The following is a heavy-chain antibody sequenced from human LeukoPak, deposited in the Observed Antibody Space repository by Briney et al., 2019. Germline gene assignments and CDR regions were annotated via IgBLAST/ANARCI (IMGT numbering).Heavy chain of an antibody. CDR1: GYTFTDYY. CDR2: INPNSGGT. Sequence: APVKVSCKASGYTFTDYYMHWVRQAPGQGLEWMGWINPNSGGTNFAQKFQGRVAMTRDTSISTAYMELGSLRSDDTAVYYCARARWQLLPYLDSWGQGTLVTVSS. D-gene: IGHD4-23*01. V-gene: IGHV1-2*02. CDR3: ARARWQLLPYLDS. J-gene: IGHJ4*02.